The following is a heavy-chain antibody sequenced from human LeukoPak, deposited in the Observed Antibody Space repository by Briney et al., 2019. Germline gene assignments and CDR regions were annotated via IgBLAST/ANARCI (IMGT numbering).Heavy chain of an antibody. CDR1: GGSISSSSYY. D-gene: IGHD6-6*01. Sequence: SETLSLTCTVSGGSISSSSYYWGWIRQPPGKGLEWIGNFYYSGSTYYNPSLKSRVTISVDTSKNQFSLKLSSVTAADTAVYYCARGVARSSKFHFSYYFDYWGQGTLVTVSS. CDR2: FYYSGST. J-gene: IGHJ4*02. CDR3: ARGVARSSKFHFSYYFDY. V-gene: IGHV4-39*07.